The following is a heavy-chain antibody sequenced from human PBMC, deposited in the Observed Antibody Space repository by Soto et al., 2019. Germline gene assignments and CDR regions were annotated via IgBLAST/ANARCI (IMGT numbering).Heavy chain of an antibody. D-gene: IGHD4-17*01. V-gene: IGHV1-46*03. CDR2: INPSGGST. Sequence: ASVKVSCKASGYTFTSYYMHWVRQAPGQGLEWMGIINPSGGSTSYAQKFQGRVTMTRDTSTSTVYMELSSLRSEDTAVYYCARDFMLETTVTNTPRWGEYFQHWGQGTLVTVSS. CDR3: ARDFMLETTVTNTPRWGEYFQH. J-gene: IGHJ1*01. CDR1: GYTFTSYY.